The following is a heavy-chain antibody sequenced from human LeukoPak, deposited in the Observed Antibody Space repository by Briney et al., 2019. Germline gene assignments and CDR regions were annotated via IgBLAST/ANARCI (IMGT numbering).Heavy chain of an antibody. D-gene: IGHD3/OR15-3a*01. J-gene: IGHJ4*02. CDR3: GTHAGRTGSDD. CDR2: ISGSGNDI. CDR1: GFTFSGYY. V-gene: IGHV3-11*01. Sequence: PGGSLSLSCATSGFTFSGYYMSWIRQAPGKGLEWVSYISGSGNDISYADSVKGRFTISRDNAKGSLYLQMNSMRAADTAVYYCGTHAGRTGSDDWGQGTLVTVSS.